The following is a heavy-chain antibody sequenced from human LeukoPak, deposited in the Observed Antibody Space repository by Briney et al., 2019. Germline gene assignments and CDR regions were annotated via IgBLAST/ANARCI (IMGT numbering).Heavy chain of an antibody. CDR2: IYHSGST. CDR1: GYSISSGYY. V-gene: IGHV4-38-2*01. Sequence: PSETLSLTCAVSGYSISSGYYCGWIRQPPGKGLEWIGSIYHSGSTYYNPSLKSRVAISVDTSKNQFSLKLSSVTAADTAVYYCASDVEMATTYAFDIWGQGTMVTVSS. J-gene: IGHJ3*02. CDR3: ASDVEMATTYAFDI. D-gene: IGHD5-24*01.